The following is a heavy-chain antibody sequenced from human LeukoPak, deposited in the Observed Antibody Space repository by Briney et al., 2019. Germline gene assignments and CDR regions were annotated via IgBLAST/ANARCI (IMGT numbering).Heavy chain of an antibody. CDR1: GYTFTGYY. Sequence: SVKVSCKASGYTFTGYYMHWVRQAPGQGLEWMGGIIPIFGTANYAQKFQGRVTITTDESTSTAYMELSSLRSEDTAVYYCARGAYSSNWYFDLWGRGTLVTVSS. CDR3: ARGAYSSNWYFDL. D-gene: IGHD6-13*01. J-gene: IGHJ2*01. V-gene: IGHV1-69*05. CDR2: IIPIFGTA.